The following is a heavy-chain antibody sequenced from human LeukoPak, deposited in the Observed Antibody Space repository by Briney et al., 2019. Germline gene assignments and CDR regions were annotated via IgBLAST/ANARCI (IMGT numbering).Heavy chain of an antibody. CDR1: GFTFSSYG. D-gene: IGHD2-2*01. Sequence: GGSLRLSCAASGFTFSSYGMSWVRQAPGKGLEWVSAISGSGGSTYYADSVKGRFTISRDNSKNTLYLQMNSLRAEDTAVYYCAKPKDIVVVPAAQVDYWGQGTLATVSS. CDR2: ISGSGGST. V-gene: IGHV3-23*01. J-gene: IGHJ4*02. CDR3: AKPKDIVVVPAAQVDY.